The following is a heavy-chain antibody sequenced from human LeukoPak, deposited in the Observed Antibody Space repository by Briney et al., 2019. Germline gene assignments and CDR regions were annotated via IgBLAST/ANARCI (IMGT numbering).Heavy chain of an antibody. CDR2: IYTSGGT. D-gene: IGHD1-26*01. V-gene: IGHV4-61*02. Sequence: SQTLSLTCTVSGGSISSGNYYWSWIRQPAGTGLEWIGRIYTSGGTNCNPSLESRVTILIDTPKNQFSLRLSSVTAADTAVYYCASGTLGSYEFDYWGQGTLVTVSS. CDR3: ASGTLGSYEFDY. J-gene: IGHJ4*02. CDR1: GGSISSGNYY.